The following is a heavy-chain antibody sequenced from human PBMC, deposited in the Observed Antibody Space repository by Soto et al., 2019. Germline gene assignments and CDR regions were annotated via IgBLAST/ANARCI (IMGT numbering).Heavy chain of an antibody. CDR1: GFTFDDYT. CDR2: ISWDGGST. CDR3: AKGAHYYGSGSRDDAFDI. V-gene: IGHV3-43*01. D-gene: IGHD3-10*01. J-gene: IGHJ3*02. Sequence: GGSLRLSCAASGFTFDDYTMHWVRQAPGKGLEWVSLISWDGGSTYYADSVKGRFTISRDNSKNSLYLQMNSLRTEDTALYYCAKGAHYYGSGSRDDAFDIWGQGTMVTVSS.